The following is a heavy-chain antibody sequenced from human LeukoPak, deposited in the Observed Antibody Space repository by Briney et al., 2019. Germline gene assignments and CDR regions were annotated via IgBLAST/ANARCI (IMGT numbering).Heavy chain of an antibody. D-gene: IGHD3-3*01. J-gene: IGHJ4*02. CDR2: ISSSGSTI. CDR1: GFTFSDYY. CDR3: AKVGGVVIPGSY. Sequence: PGGSLRLSCAASGFTFSDYYMSWIRQAPGKGLEWVSYISSSGSTIYYADSVKGRFTISRDNSKNTLYLQMNSLRAEDTAVYFCAKVGGVVIPGSYWGQGTLVTISS. V-gene: IGHV3-11*04.